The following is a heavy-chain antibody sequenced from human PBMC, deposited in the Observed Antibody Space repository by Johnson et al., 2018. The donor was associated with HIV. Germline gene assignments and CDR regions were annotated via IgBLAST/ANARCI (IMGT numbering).Heavy chain of an antibody. CDR3: AKDTVSGSYYDAFDI. CDR1: GFTFDDYA. CDR2: IYSGGST. V-gene: IGHV3-NL1*01. D-gene: IGHD1-26*01. J-gene: IGHJ3*02. Sequence: QVQLVESGGGVVRPGGSLRLSCAASGFTFDDYAMHWVRQAPGKGLEWVSVIYSGGSTYYADSVKGRFTISRDNSKNTLYLQMNSLRAEDTAVYYCAKDTVSGSYYDAFDIWGQGTMVTVSS.